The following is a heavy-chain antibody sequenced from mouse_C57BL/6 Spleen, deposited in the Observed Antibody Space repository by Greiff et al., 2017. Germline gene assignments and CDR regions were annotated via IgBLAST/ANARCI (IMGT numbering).Heavy chain of an antibody. CDR3: ARYDDYYFDY. D-gene: IGHD2-4*01. J-gene: IGHJ2*01. V-gene: IGHV1-55*01. Sequence: VQLMQSGAELVKPGASVKMSCTASGYTFTSYWITWVQQTPGQGLEWIGDIYPGSGSTNYNEKFKSKATLTVDKSSSTAYMQLSSLTSEDSAVYYCARYDDYYFDYWGQGTTLTVSS. CDR1: GYTFTSYW. CDR2: IYPGSGST.